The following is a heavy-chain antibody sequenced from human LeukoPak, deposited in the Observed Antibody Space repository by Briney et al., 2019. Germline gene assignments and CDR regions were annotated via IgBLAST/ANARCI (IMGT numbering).Heavy chain of an antibody. J-gene: IGHJ4*02. CDR3: ARYYSNAFDY. CDR1: GGSISSYY. Sequence: SETLSLTCTVSGGSISSYYWSWIRQPPGKGLEWIGYIYYSGSTNYNPSLKSRVTISVDTSKNQFSLKLSSVTAADTAVCYCARYYSNAFDYWGQGTLVTVSS. D-gene: IGHD4-11*01. CDR2: IYYSGST. V-gene: IGHV4-59*01.